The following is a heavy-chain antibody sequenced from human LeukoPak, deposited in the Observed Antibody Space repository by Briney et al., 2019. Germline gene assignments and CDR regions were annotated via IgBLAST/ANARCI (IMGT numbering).Heavy chain of an antibody. V-gene: IGHV4-30-4*01. D-gene: IGHD3-10*01. Sequence: PSQTLSLTCTVSGGSISSDDYYWSWIRQPSGKGLEWIGYIYYTGSTYYNPSLKSRVTISVDTSKNQFSLKLSSVTAADTAVFYCARRGFGELNAFDFWGQGTVVTVSS. CDR2: IYYTGST. CDR3: ARRGFGELNAFDF. J-gene: IGHJ3*01. CDR1: GGSISSDDYY.